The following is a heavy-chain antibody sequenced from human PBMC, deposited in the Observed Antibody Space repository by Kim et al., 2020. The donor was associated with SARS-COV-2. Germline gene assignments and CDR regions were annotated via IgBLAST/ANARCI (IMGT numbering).Heavy chain of an antibody. J-gene: IGHJ6*03. CDR2: INAGNGNT. Sequence: ASVKVSCKASGYTFTSYVIHWVRRAPGQRLEWMGWINAGNGNTKYSQKFQGRVTITGDTSASTAYMELSILRSEDTAVYYCAKTGPPYYYYYMDVWGKGT. CDR3: AKTGPPYYYYYMDV. V-gene: IGHV1-3*01. CDR1: GYTFTSYV.